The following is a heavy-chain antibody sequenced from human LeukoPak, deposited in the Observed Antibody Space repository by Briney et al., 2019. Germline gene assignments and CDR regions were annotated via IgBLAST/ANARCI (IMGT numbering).Heavy chain of an antibody. CDR1: GFTFSSYA. V-gene: IGHV3-23*01. Sequence: PPGGSLRLSCAASGFTFSSYAMSWVRQAPGKGLEWVSAISGSGGSTYYADSVKGRFTISRDNSKNTLYLQMNSLRAEDTAVYYCANPLRFLEWLPMDYWGQGTLVTVSS. CDR2: ISGSGGST. CDR3: ANPLRFLEWLPMDY. D-gene: IGHD3-3*01. J-gene: IGHJ4*02.